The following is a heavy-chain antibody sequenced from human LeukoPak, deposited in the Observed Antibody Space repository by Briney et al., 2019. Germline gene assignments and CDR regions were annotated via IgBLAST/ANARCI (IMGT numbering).Heavy chain of an antibody. Sequence: TSETLSLTCAVYGGSFSGYYWSWIRQPPGKGLEWIGEINHSGSTNYNPSLKSRVTISVDTSKNQFSLKLSSVTAADTAVYYCARSSGYDHDAFDIWGQGTMVTVSS. J-gene: IGHJ3*02. V-gene: IGHV4-34*01. CDR2: INHSGST. CDR3: ARSSGYDHDAFDI. CDR1: GGSFSGYY. D-gene: IGHD5-12*01.